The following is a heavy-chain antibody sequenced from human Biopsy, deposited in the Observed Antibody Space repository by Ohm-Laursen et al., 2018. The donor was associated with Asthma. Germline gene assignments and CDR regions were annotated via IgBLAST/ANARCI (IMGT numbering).Heavy chain of an antibody. Sequence: SQTLSLTCTVSGGSINIGDYYWSWIRQHPVKGLEWIGHIYYSGSTYYNPSLKSRVSISLDTSKNQFSLSLTSVTAADTAVYYCARTTYGHDGFDPCGQGTLVTVSS. CDR3: ARTTYGHDGFDP. CDR2: IYYSGST. V-gene: IGHV4-31*03. D-gene: IGHD4-17*01. CDR1: GGSINIGDYY. J-gene: IGHJ5*02.